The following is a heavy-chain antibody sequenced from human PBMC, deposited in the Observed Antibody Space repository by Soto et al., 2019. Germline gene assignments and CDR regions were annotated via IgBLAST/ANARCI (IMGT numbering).Heavy chain of an antibody. CDR1: GGSFKSGSDY. CDR3: ARDYDYFDH. Sequence: SETLSLTCTVSGGSFKSGSDYWSWVRQPPGKGLEWIGYVYYTGRTSYSPSLKSRVTIFADTSKNQFSLILTSVTAADTAVYYCARDYDYFDHWGQGSLVTVSS. CDR2: VYYTGRT. J-gene: IGHJ4*02. V-gene: IGHV4-61*01. D-gene: IGHD3-16*01.